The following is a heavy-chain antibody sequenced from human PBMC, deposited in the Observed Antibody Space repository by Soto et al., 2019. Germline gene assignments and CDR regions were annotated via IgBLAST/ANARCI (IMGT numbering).Heavy chain of an antibody. Sequence: QDHLVQSGAEVKKPGASVKVSCKASGYTFTSYGITWVRQAPGQGLEWMGWISAHNGNTDYAQKLQGRVIVTRDTSTSTAYMELRSLISDDTAVYYCARGRYGDYWGKGALVTVSS. CDR2: ISAHNGNT. D-gene: IGHD1-1*01. J-gene: IGHJ4*02. CDR1: GYTFTSYG. V-gene: IGHV1-18*01. CDR3: ARGRYGDY.